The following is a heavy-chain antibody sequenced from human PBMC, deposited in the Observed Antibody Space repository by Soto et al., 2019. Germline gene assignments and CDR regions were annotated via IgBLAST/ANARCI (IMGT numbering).Heavy chain of an antibody. Sequence: SETLSFTCAVSGGSISSSNWWSWVRQPPGKGLEWIGEIYHSGSTNYNPSLKSRVTISVDKSKNQFSLKLSSVTAADTAVYYCARLYGSGSYYGNWFDPWGQGTLVTVSS. J-gene: IGHJ5*02. V-gene: IGHV4-4*02. CDR3: ARLYGSGSYYGNWFDP. D-gene: IGHD3-10*01. CDR1: GGSISSSNW. CDR2: IYHSGST.